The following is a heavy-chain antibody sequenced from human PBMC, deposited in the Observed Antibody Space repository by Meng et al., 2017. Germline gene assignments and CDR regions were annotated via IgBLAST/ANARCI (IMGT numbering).Heavy chain of an antibody. Sequence: ASVKVSCKASGYTFTGYYMHWVRQAPGQGLEWMGWINPNSGGTNYAQKFQGRVTMTRDTSISTAYMELSRLRSDDTAVYYCAKAQTLRAGTRPFRGYDIWGQGTMVTVSS. J-gene: IGHJ3*02. D-gene: IGHD3-10*01. CDR3: AKAQTLRAGTRPFRGYDI. V-gene: IGHV1-2*02. CDR2: INPNSGGT. CDR1: GYTFTGYY.